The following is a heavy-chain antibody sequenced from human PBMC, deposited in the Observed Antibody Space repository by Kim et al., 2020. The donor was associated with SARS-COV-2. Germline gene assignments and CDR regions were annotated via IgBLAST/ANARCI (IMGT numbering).Heavy chain of an antibody. J-gene: IGHJ5*02. CDR3: ARGVGSSWFDP. CDR2: INPRTGNT. Sequence: ASVKVSCRPSGYVFTTYYMHWVRQAPGQGPEWMGWINPRTGNTVFAEMFQDRVTLTRDTSISTFYMELSRLRSDDTAVYYCARGVGSSWFDPWGQGTLVTVSS. D-gene: IGHD3-10*01. V-gene: IGHV1-2*02. CDR1: GYVFTTYY.